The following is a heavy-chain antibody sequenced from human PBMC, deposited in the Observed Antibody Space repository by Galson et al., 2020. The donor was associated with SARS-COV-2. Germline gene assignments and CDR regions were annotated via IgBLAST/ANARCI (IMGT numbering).Heavy chain of an antibody. CDR3: ARSEYCRGGSCSTFGY. CDR2: MHHSGST. D-gene: IGHD2-15*01. Sequence: SETLSLTCAVSSGSISSSDWWRWVRQPPGKGLEWIGEMHHSGSTNYNPSLKSRVTILVDKSKNQFSLKLSSVTAADTALYYCARSEYCRGGSCSTFGYWGQGTPVTVSS. V-gene: IGHV4-4*02. J-gene: IGHJ4*02. CDR1: SGSISSSDW.